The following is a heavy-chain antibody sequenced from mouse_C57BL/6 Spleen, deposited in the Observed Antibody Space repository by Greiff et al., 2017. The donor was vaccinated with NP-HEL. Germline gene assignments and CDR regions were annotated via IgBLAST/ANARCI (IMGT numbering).Heavy chain of an antibody. J-gene: IGHJ4*01. CDR1: GFSFNTYA. CDR3: VRHDYDSPMDY. V-gene: IGHV10-1*01. Sequence: DVKLVESGGGLVQPKGSLKLSCAASGFSFNTYAMNWVRQAPGKGLEWVARIRSKSNNYATYYADSVKDRFTISRDDSESMLYLQMNNLKTEDTAMYYCVRHDYDSPMDYWGQGTSVTVSS. CDR2: IRSKSNNYAT. D-gene: IGHD2-4*01.